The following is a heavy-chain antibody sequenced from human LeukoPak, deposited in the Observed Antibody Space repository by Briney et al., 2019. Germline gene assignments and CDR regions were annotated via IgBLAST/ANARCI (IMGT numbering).Heavy chain of an antibody. CDR1: GGSFSGYY. J-gene: IGHJ5*02. CDR3: ARDNWFDP. V-gene: IGHV4-34*01. CDR2: INHSGST. Sequence: ESSQTLSLTCAVYGGSFSGYYWSWIRQPPGKGLEWIGEINHSGSTNYNPSLKSRVTISVDTSKNQFSLKLSSVTAADTAVYYCARDNWFDPWGQGTLVTVSS.